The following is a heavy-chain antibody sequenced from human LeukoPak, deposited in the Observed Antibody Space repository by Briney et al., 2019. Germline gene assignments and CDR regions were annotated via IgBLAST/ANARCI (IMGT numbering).Heavy chain of an antibody. CDR3: ARDSGTTGEVKFDP. V-gene: IGHV4-59*12. CDR1: GGSISSYY. J-gene: IGHJ5*02. Sequence: SETLSLTCTVSGGSISSYYWSWIRQPPGKGLEWIGYIYYSGSTNYNPSLRSRVTMSVDTSKNQLSLRVRSVTAADTGVYYCARDSGTTGEVKFDPWGQGTLVTVSS. CDR2: IYYSGST. D-gene: IGHD3-10*01.